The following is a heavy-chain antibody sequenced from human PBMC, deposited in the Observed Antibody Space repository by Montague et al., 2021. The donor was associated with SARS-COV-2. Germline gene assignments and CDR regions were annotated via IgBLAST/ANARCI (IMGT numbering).Heavy chain of an antibody. CDR2: IFYFGDD. J-gene: IGHJ4*02. D-gene: IGHD3-10*01. Sequence: SETLSLTCTVSGDSVSSDRYFWTWVRQAPGKGLEWIGYIFYFGDDNYTPSLRSRVTISVDTSNNQFSLRLSSVTAADTAKYYCARVGNYLGFYWSQGTLVTVSS. CDR3: ARVGNYLGFY. CDR1: GDSVSSDRYF. V-gene: IGHV4-61*01.